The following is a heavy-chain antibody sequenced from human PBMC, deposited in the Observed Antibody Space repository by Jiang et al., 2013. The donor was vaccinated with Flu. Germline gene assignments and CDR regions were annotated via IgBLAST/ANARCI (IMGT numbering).Heavy chain of an antibody. D-gene: IGHD3-16*02. CDR1: GYTFTTYY. V-gene: IGHV1-46*01. CDR2: INPSGGGA. J-gene: IGHJ4*02. Sequence: SGAEVKKPGASVKISCKASGYTFTTYYIHWVRQAPGQGLEWMGVINPSGGGASYAQKFQGRVTMIRDTSTSTAYMELSSLRSEDTAVYYCARTYDHVWGSYRSFYDYWGQGTLVTVSS. CDR3: ARTYDHVWGSYRSFYDY.